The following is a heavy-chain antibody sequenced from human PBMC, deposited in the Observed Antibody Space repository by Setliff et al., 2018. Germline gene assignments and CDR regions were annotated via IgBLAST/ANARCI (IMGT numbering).Heavy chain of an antibody. Sequence: PSETLSLTCAVYGGSFSGYYWSWIRQPPGRGLEWIGYIFHSGATNYNPSLKSRVTISFGTSKNQFSLKLSSVTAADTAVYYCATLLANYGSGMDVWGQGTTVTVSS. D-gene: IGHD3-10*01. CDR1: GGSFSGYY. CDR2: IFHSGAT. V-gene: IGHV4-59*08. CDR3: ATLLANYGSGMDV. J-gene: IGHJ6*02.